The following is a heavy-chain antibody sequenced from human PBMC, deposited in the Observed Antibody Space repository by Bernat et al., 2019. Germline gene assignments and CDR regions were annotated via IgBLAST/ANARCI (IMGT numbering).Heavy chain of an antibody. J-gene: IGHJ1*01. CDR2: INPNSGGT. D-gene: IGHD1-26*01. CDR3: ARGVFRVMGGSYYPEYFQH. Sequence: QVQLVQSGAEVKKPGASVKVSCKASGYTFTGYYMHWVRQAPGQGLEWMGWINPNSGGTNYAQKFQGWVPMTRDTSISTAYMELSRLGSDDTAVYYCARGVFRVMGGSYYPEYFQHWGQGTLVTVSS. CDR1: GYTFTGYY. V-gene: IGHV1-2*04.